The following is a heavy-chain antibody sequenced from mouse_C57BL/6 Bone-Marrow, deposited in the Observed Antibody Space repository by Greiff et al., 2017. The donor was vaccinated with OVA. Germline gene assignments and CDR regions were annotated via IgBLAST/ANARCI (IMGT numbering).Heavy chain of an antibody. CDR2: IDPSDSYT. Sequence: QVQLQQPGAELVMPGASVKLSCKASGYTFTSYWMPWVKQSPGQGLEWIGEIDPSDSYTNYNQKFKGKFTLSVDKSSSTAYMQLSSLTSEDYAVYYCARGDYYAMDYWGQGTSVTVSS. CDR1: GYTFTSYW. J-gene: IGHJ4*01. CDR3: ARGDYYAMDY. V-gene: IGHV1-69*01.